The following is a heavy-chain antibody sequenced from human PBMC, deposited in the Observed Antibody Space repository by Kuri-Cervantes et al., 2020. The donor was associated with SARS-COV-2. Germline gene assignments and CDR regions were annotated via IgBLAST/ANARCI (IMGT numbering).Heavy chain of an antibody. CDR1: GGTFSNHA. J-gene: IGHJ4*02. CDR3: AREWTDPIEMTTPTHFDY. V-gene: IGHV1-69*13. D-gene: IGHD5-24*01. CDR2: ILPILDAA. Sequence: SVKVSCKSSGGTFSNHAISWVRQAPGQGLEWMGGILPILDAANYAQKFQGRVTITADESTRTAYMELSSLRSEDTAVYYCAREWTDPIEMTTPTHFDYWGQGTLVTVSS.